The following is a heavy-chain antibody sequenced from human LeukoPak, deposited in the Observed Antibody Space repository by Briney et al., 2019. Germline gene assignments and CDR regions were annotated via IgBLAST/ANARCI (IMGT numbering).Heavy chain of an antibody. CDR1: GGSISSYY. CDR3: ARDPRRGYSFPQGFNP. V-gene: IGHV4-59*01. Sequence: SETLSLTCTVSGGSISSYYWSWIRQPPGKGLEWIGYIYYSGSTNYNPSLKSRVTISVDTSKNQFSLKLSSVTAADTAVYYCARDPRRGYSFPQGFNPWGQGTLVTVSS. D-gene: IGHD5-18*01. J-gene: IGHJ5*02. CDR2: IYYSGST.